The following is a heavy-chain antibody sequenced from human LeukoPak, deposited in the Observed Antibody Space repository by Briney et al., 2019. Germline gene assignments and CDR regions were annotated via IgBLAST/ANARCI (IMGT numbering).Heavy chain of an antibody. CDR2: ISAYNGNT. J-gene: IGHJ4*02. CDR1: GYTFTSYG. D-gene: IGHD3-10*01. V-gene: IGHV1-18*01. CDR3: AGDLLEDYYGSGSYYTTFDY. Sequence: ASVKVSCKASGYTFTSYGISWVRQAPGQGLEWVGWISAYNGNTNYAEKLQGRVTMTTDTSTSTAYMELRSLRSDDTAVYYCAGDLLEDYYGSGSYYTTFDYWGQGTLVTVSS.